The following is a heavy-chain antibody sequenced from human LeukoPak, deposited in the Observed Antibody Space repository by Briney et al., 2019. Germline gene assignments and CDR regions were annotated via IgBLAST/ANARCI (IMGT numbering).Heavy chain of an antibody. D-gene: IGHD1-26*01. J-gene: IGHJ4*02. Sequence: PGGSLRLSCAASGFIFSAHAMNWVRQAPGKGLEWVSSITNSGTYIYYADSVKGRFTISRDNSKNTLYLEMNSLRAEDTAMYYCAKDLISPRRVGSSEKLDYWGQGTLVTVSS. CDR3: AKDLISPRRVGSSEKLDY. V-gene: IGHV3-21*04. CDR1: GFIFSAHA. CDR2: ITNSGTYI.